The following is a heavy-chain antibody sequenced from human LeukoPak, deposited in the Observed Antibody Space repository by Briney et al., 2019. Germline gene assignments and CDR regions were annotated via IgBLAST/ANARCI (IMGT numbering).Heavy chain of an antibody. D-gene: IGHD3-3*01. J-gene: IGHJ5*02. CDR2: IYYSGST. CDR3: ARDPPYDFWSGFVP. Sequence: SETLSLTCTVSGGSISSHYWSWIRQPPGKGLEWIGYIYYSGSTNYNPSLKSRVTISVDTSKNQFSLKLSSVTAADTAVYYCARDPPYDFWSGFVPWGQGTLVTVPS. CDR1: GGSISSHY. V-gene: IGHV4-59*11.